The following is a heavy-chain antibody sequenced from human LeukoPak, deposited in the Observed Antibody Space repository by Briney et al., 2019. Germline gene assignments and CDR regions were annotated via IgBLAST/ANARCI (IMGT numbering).Heavy chain of an antibody. V-gene: IGHV3-23*01. D-gene: IGHD3-10*01. CDR2: ISGSGGGT. J-gene: IGHJ4*02. CDR3: GKLFYSSGMYHFDY. CDR1: VFTFSSSA. Sequence: PGGSLRLSCATSVFTFSSSAVSWVRQPPGKGLAWVSTISGSGGGTYYADSVKGRFTLSRDNSKNTLYLQMNSLRAEDTAVFYCGKLFYSSGMYHFDYWGQGTLVTVSS.